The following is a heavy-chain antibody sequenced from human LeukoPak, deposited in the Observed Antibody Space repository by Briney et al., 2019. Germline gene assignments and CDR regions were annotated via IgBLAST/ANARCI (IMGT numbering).Heavy chain of an antibody. J-gene: IGHJ4*02. D-gene: IGHD3-3*01. V-gene: IGHV1-3*01. CDR3: AREHDSWSGYSSDY. Sequence: ASVKVSCKASGYTFSNYAIHWVRQAPGQRLEWMGWINGGKGNTKYSQRFQGRVTITRDTSASTAYMELSSLRFEDTAVYYCAREHDSWSGYSSDYWGQGTLVTVSS. CDR1: GYTFSNYA. CDR2: INGGKGNT.